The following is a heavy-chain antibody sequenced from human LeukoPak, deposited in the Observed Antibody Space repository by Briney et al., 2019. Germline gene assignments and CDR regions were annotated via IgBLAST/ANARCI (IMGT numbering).Heavy chain of an antibody. CDR1: GGSISISTYY. CDR2: IYYSGST. Sequence: SETLSLTCTVSGGSISISTYYWGWIRQPPGKGLEWIGNIYYSGSTNYNPSLKSRVTISVDTSKNQFSLKLSSVTAADTAVYYCASGRRVRGVMDYWGQGTLVTVSS. J-gene: IGHJ4*02. D-gene: IGHD3-10*01. CDR3: ASGRRVRGVMDY. V-gene: IGHV4-39*07.